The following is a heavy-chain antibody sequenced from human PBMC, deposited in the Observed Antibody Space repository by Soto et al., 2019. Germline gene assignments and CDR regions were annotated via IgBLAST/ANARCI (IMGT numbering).Heavy chain of an antibody. J-gene: IGHJ3*02. CDR2: ISYDGSNK. V-gene: IGHV3-30-3*01. CDR1: GFTFSSYA. CDR3: ARGPAAAAFQLADDAFDI. Sequence: PGGSLRLSCAASGFTFSSYAMHWVRQAPCKGLEWVAVISYDGSNKYYADSVKGRFTISRDNSKNKLYLQMNSLRAEDTAVYYCARGPAAAAFQLADDAFDIRGQGTMVNVSS. D-gene: IGHD6-25*01.